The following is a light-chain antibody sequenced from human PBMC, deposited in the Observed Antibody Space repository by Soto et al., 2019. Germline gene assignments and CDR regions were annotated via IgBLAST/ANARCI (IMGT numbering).Light chain of an antibody. J-gene: IGKJ3*01. CDR1: QGISNY. Sequence: DIQMTQSPSSLSASVGDRVTITCRASQGISNYLAWYQQKPGKVPKLLIYAASTLQSGVPSRFSGSGSGTDFTLTISSLQPEDVATYYCQKYNSAPVFTFGPGTKVASK. CDR2: AAS. CDR3: QKYNSAPVFT. V-gene: IGKV1-27*01.